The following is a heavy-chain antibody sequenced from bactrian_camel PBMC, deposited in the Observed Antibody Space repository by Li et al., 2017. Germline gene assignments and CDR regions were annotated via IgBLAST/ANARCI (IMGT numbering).Heavy chain of an antibody. V-gene: IGHV3S55*01. J-gene: IGHJ4*01. D-gene: IGHD1*01. CDR2: IDSVGRS. CDR3: AADRGQILKCGAWYYELDY. CDR1: QSQDDTYATDS. Sequence: VQLVESGGGSVQAGGSLRLSCAISQSQDDTYATDSMAWFRQAPGKEREGVASIDSVGRSDYKESVKGRFTISQDNGRNTIYLQMNSLKPEDTGLYFCAADRGQILKCGAWYYELDYRGQGTQVTVS.